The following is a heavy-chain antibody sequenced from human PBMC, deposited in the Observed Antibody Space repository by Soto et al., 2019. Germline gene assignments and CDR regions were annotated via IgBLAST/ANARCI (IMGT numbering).Heavy chain of an antibody. Sequence: ASVKVSCKASGYPFNKFGINWVRQAPGQGLELMGWISAYDGKTTYADKFHNRLTMTTDTTTSTAYMELRSLRSDDTAIYYCARDPHDFWTSYWFDPWGQGTLVTVS. J-gene: IGHJ5*02. CDR2: ISAYDGKT. D-gene: IGHD3-3*01. CDR1: GYPFNKFG. CDR3: ARDPHDFWTSYWFDP. V-gene: IGHV1-18*01.